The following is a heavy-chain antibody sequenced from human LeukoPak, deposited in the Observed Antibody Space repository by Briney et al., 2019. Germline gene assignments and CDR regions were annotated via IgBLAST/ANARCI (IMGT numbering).Heavy chain of an antibody. Sequence: ASVKVSCKASGYTFTSYDINWVRQAPGQGLEWMGWMDPNSGNTGHAQNFQGRFTMTRSTSISTAYMELTILRTEDTDVYYCARSRGVLGGGFDSLYFWGQGTMVTVSS. CDR3: ARSRGVLGGGFDSLYF. V-gene: IGHV1-8*01. D-gene: IGHD3-16*01. CDR2: MDPNSGNT. J-gene: IGHJ3*01. CDR1: GYTFTSYD.